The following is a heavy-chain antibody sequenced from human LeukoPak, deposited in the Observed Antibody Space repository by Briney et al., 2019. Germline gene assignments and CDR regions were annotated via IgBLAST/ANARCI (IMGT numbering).Heavy chain of an antibody. Sequence: GGSLRLSCAASGFTFDDYTMHWVRQAPGKGLEWVSLISWDGVSTYYADSVKGRFTISRDNSKNSLYLQLNSLRTEDTASYYCAKDGGSGATRPIDFWGQGTLVTVSS. CDR1: GFTFDDYT. CDR2: ISWDGVST. D-gene: IGHD1-26*01. CDR3: AKDGGSGATRPIDF. V-gene: IGHV3-43*01. J-gene: IGHJ4*02.